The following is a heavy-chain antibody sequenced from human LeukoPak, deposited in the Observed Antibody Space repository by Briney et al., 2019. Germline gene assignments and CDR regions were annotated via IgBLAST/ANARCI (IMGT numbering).Heavy chain of an antibody. D-gene: IGHD3-9*01. CDR1: GFTFSRYA. CDR2: ISGSGGST. V-gene: IGHV3-23*01. J-gene: IGHJ5*02. Sequence: GGSLRLSCVASGFTFSRYAMSWVRQAPGKGLEWVSVISGSGGSTYYADSVKGRFTISRDNSKNTLYLQMNSLRAEDTAVYYCAKEGLRYFDWLLMDWFDPWGQGTLVIVSS. CDR3: AKEGLRYFDWLLMDWFDP.